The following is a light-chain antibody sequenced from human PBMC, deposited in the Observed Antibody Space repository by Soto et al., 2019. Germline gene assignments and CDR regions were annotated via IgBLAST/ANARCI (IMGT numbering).Light chain of an antibody. V-gene: IGKV3-11*01. CDR2: DAS. J-gene: IGKJ4*01. Sequence: EIVLTPAPATLSLSPGDRDTISCRPSHSVSSFLAWYQQKPGQAPRFLIYDASNRATGIPARFSGSGSGTDFTLTISSLEPEDFAVYYCQQRSNLLTFGGGTKVDIK. CDR1: HSVSSF. CDR3: QQRSNLLT.